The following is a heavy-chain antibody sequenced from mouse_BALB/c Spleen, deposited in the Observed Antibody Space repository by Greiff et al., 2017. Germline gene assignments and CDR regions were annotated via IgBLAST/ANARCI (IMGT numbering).Heavy chain of an antibody. CDR1: GFTFSNYW. V-gene: IGHV6-6*02. CDR2: IRLKSNNYAT. D-gene: IGHD2-4*01. CDR3: TRSTMITTGSPDAMDD. Sequence: EVKVEESGGGLVQPGGSMKLSCVASGFTFSNYWMNWVRQSPEKGLEWVAEIRLKSNNYATHYAESVKGRFTISRDDSKSSVYLQMNNLRAEDTGIYYCTRSTMITTGSPDAMDDWGQGTSVTVSS. J-gene: IGHJ4*01.